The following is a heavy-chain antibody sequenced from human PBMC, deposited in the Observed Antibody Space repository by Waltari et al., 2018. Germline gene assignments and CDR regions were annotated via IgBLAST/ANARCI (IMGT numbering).Heavy chain of an antibody. CDR2: IYTSGST. J-gene: IGHJ4*02. D-gene: IGHD3-22*01. V-gene: IGHV4-61*02. Sequence: QVQLQESGPGLVKPSQTLSLTCTVSGGSISSGSYYWSWIRQPAGKGLEWIGRIYTSGSTNYNPSLKSRFTISVDTSKNQFSLKLSSVTAADTAVYYCAREREMIGPYYFDYWGQGTLVTVSS. CDR3: AREREMIGPYYFDY. CDR1: GGSISSGSYY.